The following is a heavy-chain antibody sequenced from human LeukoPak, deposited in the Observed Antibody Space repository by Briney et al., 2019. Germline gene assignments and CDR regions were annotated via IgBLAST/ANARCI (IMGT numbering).Heavy chain of an antibody. D-gene: IGHD2-15*01. CDR1: GGSISSGSYY. J-gene: IGHJ6*02. Sequence: SQTLSLTCTVSGGSISSGSYYWSWIRQPAGKGLEWIGRIYTSGSTNYNPSLKSRVTLSVDTSKNQFSLKLSSVTAADTAVYYCAREDCSGGSCYSYYYYGMDVWGQGTTVTVSS. V-gene: IGHV4-61*02. CDR3: AREDCSGGSCYSYYYYGMDV. CDR2: IYTSGST.